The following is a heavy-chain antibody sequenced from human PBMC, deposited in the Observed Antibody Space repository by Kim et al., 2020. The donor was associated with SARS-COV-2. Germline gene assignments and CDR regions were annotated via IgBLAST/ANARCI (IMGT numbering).Heavy chain of an antibody. D-gene: IGHD3-10*01. CDR2: INPSGGTT. J-gene: IGHJ6*04. CDR1: GYTFTSYY. V-gene: IGHV1-46*01. CDR3: AISGRLLGEHYYYLMGV. Sequence: ASVKVSCKASGYTFTSYYMHWVRQAPGQGLECMGIINPSGGTTSYGQKFQGRVTMTRDTSTSTVYMELSSLTSEDTAVYYCAISGRLLGEHYYYLMGVGGEGPTVTVLS.